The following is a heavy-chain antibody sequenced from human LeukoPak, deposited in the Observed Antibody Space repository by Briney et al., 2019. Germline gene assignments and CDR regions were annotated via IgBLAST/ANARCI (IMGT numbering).Heavy chain of an antibody. Sequence: PSGTLSLTCAVSGGSISSSNWWSWVRQPPGKGLEWIGTIFHTGTTDYKTSLKGRVTISVDKSKNQFSLKLTSVTAADTAVYYCARLTPTTLSLYYYYMDVWGKGTTVTVSS. V-gene: IGHV4-4*02. CDR2: IFHTGTT. CDR1: GGSISSSNW. J-gene: IGHJ6*03. CDR3: ARLTPTTLSLYYYYMDV. D-gene: IGHD2/OR15-2a*01.